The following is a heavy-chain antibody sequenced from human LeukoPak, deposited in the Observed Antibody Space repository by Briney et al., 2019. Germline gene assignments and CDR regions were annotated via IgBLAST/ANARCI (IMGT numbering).Heavy chain of an antibody. CDR1: GFTFSDYY. Sequence: GGSLRLSRAASGFTFSDYYMSWIRQAPGKGLEWVSYISSSGSTIYYADSVKGRFTISRDNAKNSLYLQMNSLRAEDTAVYYCAGEMTTISTFDPWGQGTLVTVSS. J-gene: IGHJ5*02. D-gene: IGHD5-24*01. V-gene: IGHV3-11*04. CDR3: AGEMTTISTFDP. CDR2: ISSSGSTI.